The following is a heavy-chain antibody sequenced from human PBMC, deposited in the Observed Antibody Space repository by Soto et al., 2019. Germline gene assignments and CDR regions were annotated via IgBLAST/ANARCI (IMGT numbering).Heavy chain of an antibody. J-gene: IGHJ6*03. CDR2: IYYSGST. CDR1: GGSISGGGYY. V-gene: IGHV4-31*03. D-gene: IGHD2-2*01. Sequence: PSETLSLTCTVSGGSISGGGYYWSWIRQHPGKGLEWIGYIYYSGSTYYNPSLKSRVTISVDTSKNQFSLKLSSVTAADTAVYYCARGRYCSSTSCYEGYYYMDVWGKGTTVTVSS. CDR3: ARGRYCSSTSCYEGYYYMDV.